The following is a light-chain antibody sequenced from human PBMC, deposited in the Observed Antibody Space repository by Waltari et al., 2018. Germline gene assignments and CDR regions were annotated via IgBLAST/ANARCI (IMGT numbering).Light chain of an antibody. CDR1: QGLSSW. CDR3: QQYNSYSWT. V-gene: IGKV1-5*03. J-gene: IGKJ1*01. Sequence: DIQLTQSPSNLSASVGDRVTITCRASQGLSSWLALYQQEPRKAPKLLIYKASSLESGVPSRFSGSGSGTEFTLTISSLQPDDFATYYCQQYNSYSWTFGQGTKVEIK. CDR2: KAS.